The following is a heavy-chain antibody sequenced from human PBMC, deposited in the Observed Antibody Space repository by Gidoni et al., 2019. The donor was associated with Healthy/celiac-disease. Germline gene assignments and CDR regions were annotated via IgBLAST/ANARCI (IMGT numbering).Heavy chain of an antibody. CDR3: ASLQSSGYYDWFDP. Sequence: QVQLQESGPGLVKPSETLSLTCTVSGGSISSYYWSWIRQPPGKGLEWIGYIYYSGSTNYNPSLKSRVTISVDTSKNQFSLKLSSVTAADTAVYYCASLQSSGYYDWFDPWGQGTLVTVSS. CDR1: GGSISSYY. CDR2: IYYSGST. V-gene: IGHV4-59*08. D-gene: IGHD3-22*01. J-gene: IGHJ5*02.